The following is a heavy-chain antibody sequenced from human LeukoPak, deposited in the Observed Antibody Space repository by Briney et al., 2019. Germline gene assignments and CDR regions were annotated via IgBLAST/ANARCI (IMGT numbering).Heavy chain of an antibody. D-gene: IGHD3-22*01. CDR2: ISGSGGST. CDR1: GFTFSSYA. J-gene: IGHJ4*02. CDR3: AKDSTKYYYDSSGYYPY. Sequence: QPGGSLRLSCAASGFTFSSYAMSWVRQAPGKGLEWVSAISGSGGSTYYADSVKGRFTISRDNSKNTLYLQMNSLRAEDTAVYYCAKDSTKYYYDSSGYYPYWGQGTLVTVSS. V-gene: IGHV3-23*01.